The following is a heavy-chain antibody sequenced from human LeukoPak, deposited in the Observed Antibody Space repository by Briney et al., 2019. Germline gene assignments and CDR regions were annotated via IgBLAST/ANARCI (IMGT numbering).Heavy chain of an antibody. J-gene: IGHJ3*02. CDR1: GFTFSSHG. CDR3: AKANVKYCSGGSCFDAFDI. V-gene: IGHV3-23*01. D-gene: IGHD2-15*01. Sequence: GGTLRLSCAASGFTFSSHGMSWVRQAPGKGPEWVSAISHSGGTTYYADSVKGRFTITRDNSKNTLYLQMNSLRAEDTAVYYCAKANVKYCSGGSCFDAFDIWGQGTMVTVSS. CDR2: ISHSGGTT.